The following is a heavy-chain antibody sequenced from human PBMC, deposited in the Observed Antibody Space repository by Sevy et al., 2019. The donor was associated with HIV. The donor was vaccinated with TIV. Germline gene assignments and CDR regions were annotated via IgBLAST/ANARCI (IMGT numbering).Heavy chain of an antibody. CDR2: IKQDESEK. J-gene: IGHJ4*02. D-gene: IGHD3-22*01. Sequence: GGSLRLSCVASGFSFSNYWMHWVRQAPGKGLEWVANIKQDESEKYYVASVKGRFTISRDNAKNSVYLEMNSLGPEDTAIYYCAKGNSGSFDYWGQGTLVTVSS. CDR3: AKGNSGSFDY. CDR1: GFSFSNYW. V-gene: IGHV3-7*01.